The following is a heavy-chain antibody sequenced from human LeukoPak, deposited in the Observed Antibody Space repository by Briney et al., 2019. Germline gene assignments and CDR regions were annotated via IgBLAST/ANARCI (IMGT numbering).Heavy chain of an antibody. D-gene: IGHD4-17*01. CDR1: GGTFSSYA. CDR2: IIPIFGTA. CDR3: ARGEILYGDLPNSKYNWFDP. J-gene: IGHJ5*02. Sequence: GASVKVSCKASGGTFSSYAISWVRQAPGQGLEWMGGIIPIFGTANYAQKFQGRVTITADESTSTAYMELSSLRSEDTAVYYCARGEILYGDLPNSKYNWFDPWGQGTLVTVSS. V-gene: IGHV1-69*13.